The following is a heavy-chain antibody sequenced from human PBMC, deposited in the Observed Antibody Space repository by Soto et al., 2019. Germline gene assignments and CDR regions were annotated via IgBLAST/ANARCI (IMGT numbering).Heavy chain of an antibody. V-gene: IGHV4-30-4*01. CDR2: IYYSGST. Sequence: QVQLQESGPGLVKPSQTLSLTCTVSGGSISSGDYYWSWIRQPPGKGLEWIGYIYYSGSTYYNPSLMSQVTTPVDTAKNQFSLKLSSVTAADTAVYYCASHDYAHYGMAVWGQGTTVTVSS. CDR3: ASHDYAHYGMAV. J-gene: IGHJ6*02. CDR1: GGSISSGDYY. D-gene: IGHD3-16*01.